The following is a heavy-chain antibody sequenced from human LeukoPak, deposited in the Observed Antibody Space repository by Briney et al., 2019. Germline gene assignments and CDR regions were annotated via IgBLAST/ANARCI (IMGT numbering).Heavy chain of an antibody. V-gene: IGHV1-18*01. CDR1: GYTFTSYV. CDR3: ARVPLGYCSGGSCYPDY. J-gene: IGHJ4*02. CDR2: ISAYNGNT. Sequence: GAAVKASCKASGYTFTSYVISWVGQAPGQGRDWMGWISAYNGNTNYAQKLQGRVTMTTDTTTSTAYMELRSLRSDDTAVYYCARVPLGYCSGGSCYPDYWGQGTLVTVSS. D-gene: IGHD2-15*01.